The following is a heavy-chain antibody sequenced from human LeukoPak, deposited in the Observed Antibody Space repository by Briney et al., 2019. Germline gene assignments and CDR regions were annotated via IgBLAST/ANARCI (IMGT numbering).Heavy chain of an antibody. CDR2: ISAYNGNT. V-gene: IGHV1-18*01. CDR1: GYTFTSYG. D-gene: IGHD3-3*01. Sequence: GASVKVSCKASGYTFTSYGISWVLQAPGQGLEWMGWISAYNGNTNYAQKLQGRVTMTTDTSTSTAYMELRSLRSDDTAVYYCAREALTRITIFGVVTAQVDYWGQGTLVTVSS. J-gene: IGHJ4*02. CDR3: AREALTRITIFGVVTAQVDY.